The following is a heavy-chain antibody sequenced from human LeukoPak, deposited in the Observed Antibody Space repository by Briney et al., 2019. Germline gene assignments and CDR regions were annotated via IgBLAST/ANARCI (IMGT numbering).Heavy chain of an antibody. V-gene: IGHV3-64*01. CDR1: GFTFSTYS. CDR3: ARESNSGSYHRYAFDI. J-gene: IGHJ3*02. D-gene: IGHD1-26*01. CDR2: ITNNGGTT. Sequence: PGGSLRLSCAASGFTFSTYSMHWVRHAPGKGLEYVSVITNNGGTTYYANSVKGRFTISRDNSKNTLYLQMGSLRAEDMAVYYCARESNSGSYHRYAFDIWGQGTMVTVSS.